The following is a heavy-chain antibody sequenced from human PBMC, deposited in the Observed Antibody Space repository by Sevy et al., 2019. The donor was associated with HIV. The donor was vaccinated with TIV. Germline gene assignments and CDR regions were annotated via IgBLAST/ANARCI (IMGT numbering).Heavy chain of an antibody. D-gene: IGHD3-10*01. CDR1: GYTFTIYG. CDR2: ISAYSGNT. CDR3: ARTSSYGSGKYFDY. J-gene: IGHJ4*02. Sequence: ASMKVSCKASGYTFTIYGISWVRQAPEQGLEWMGWISAYSGNTNYAQNLQGRVTMTTDTSTTTAYMELRSLRFDDTAVYYCARTSSYGSGKYFDYWGQGTLVTVSS. V-gene: IGHV1-18*01.